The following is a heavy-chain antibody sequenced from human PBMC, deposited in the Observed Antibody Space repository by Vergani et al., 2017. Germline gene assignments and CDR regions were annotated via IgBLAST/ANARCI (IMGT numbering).Heavy chain of an antibody. CDR1: GFTFDDYT. CDR2: ISWDGGST. D-gene: IGHD4-23*01. V-gene: IGHV3-43*01. CDR3: AKDIGGRRGYYYYYGGMDD. J-gene: IGHJ6*02. Sequence: EVQLVESGGVVVQPGGSLRLSCAASGFTFDDYTMHWVRQAPGKGLEWVSLISWDGGSTYYADSVKGRVTISRDNSKNSLYLQMNSLRTEDTALYYCAKDIGGRRGYYYYYGGMDDWGQGTTVTVSS.